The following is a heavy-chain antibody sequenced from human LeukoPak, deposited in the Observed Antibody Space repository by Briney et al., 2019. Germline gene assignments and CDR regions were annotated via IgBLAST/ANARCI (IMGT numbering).Heavy chain of an antibody. J-gene: IGHJ6*02. Sequence: SETLSLTCTVSGGSISSGGYYWSWIRQHPGKGLEWIGYIYYSGSTYYNPSLKSRVTISVDTSKNQFSLKLSSVTAADTAVYYCARGSRFLEWLLVTSYGMDVWGQGTTVTVSS. CDR3: ARGSRFLEWLLVTSYGMDV. CDR2: IYYSGST. D-gene: IGHD3-3*01. V-gene: IGHV4-31*03. CDR1: GGSISSGGYY.